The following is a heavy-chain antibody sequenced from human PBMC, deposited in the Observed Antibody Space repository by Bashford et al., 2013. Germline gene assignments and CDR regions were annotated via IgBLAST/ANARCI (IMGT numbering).Heavy chain of an antibody. D-gene: IGHD2-2*01. CDR3: ARDGGYSYADHPLGMDV. CDR2: INHSGST. Sequence: SETLSLTCAVYGGSFSGYYWSWIRQPPGKGLEWIGEINHSGSTNYNPSLKSRVTISVDRSKKQFSLKLKSVTSADTAIYYCARDGGYSYADHPLGMDVWGQGTTVTVSS. CDR1: GGSFSGYY. V-gene: IGHV4-34*01. J-gene: IGHJ6*02.